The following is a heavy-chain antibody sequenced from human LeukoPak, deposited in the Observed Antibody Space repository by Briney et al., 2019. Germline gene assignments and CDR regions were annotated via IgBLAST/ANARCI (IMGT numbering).Heavy chain of an antibody. CDR3: ARENYCTNGVCWAFDP. CDR2: IYTSGST. J-gene: IGHJ5*02. CDR1: GGSISSYY. Sequence: PSETLSLTCTVSGGSISSYYWSWIRQPAGKGLEWIGRIYTSGSTNYNPSLKSRVTMSVDTSKNQFSLKLSSVTAADTAVYYCARENYCTNGVCWAFDPWGQGTLVTVSS. V-gene: IGHV4-4*07. D-gene: IGHD2-8*01.